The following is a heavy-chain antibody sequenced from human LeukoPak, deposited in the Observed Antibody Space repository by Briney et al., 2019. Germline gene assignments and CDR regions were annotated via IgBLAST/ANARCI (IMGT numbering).Heavy chain of an antibody. J-gene: IGHJ5*02. D-gene: IGHD6-13*01. CDR1: GYCISSGYY. CDR3: AKYVRSIAAAGTLNWFDP. CDR2: LYHSGST. Sequence: MPSETLSLTCTVSGYCISSGYYWGWIRQPPGKGLEWIGSLYHSGSTYYNPSLKSRVTISVDTSKNQFSLKLSSVTAADTAVYYCAKYVRSIAAAGTLNWFDPWGQGTLVTVSS. V-gene: IGHV4-38-2*02.